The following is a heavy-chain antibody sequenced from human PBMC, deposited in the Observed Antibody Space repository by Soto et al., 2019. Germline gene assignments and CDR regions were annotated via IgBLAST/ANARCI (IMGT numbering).Heavy chain of an antibody. CDR3: AKDCSGASCGFDI. Sequence: ASVKVSCKASGYTFGKYGISWVRQAPGQGLEWAGWISVYHGNTVHAQKFRGRVNMTTDTSTSTAYMELGSLKSDDTAIYYCAKDCSGASCGFDIWGQGTLVTVSS. CDR2: ISVYHGNT. J-gene: IGHJ4*02. D-gene: IGHD2-15*01. CDR1: GYTFGKYG. V-gene: IGHV1-18*01.